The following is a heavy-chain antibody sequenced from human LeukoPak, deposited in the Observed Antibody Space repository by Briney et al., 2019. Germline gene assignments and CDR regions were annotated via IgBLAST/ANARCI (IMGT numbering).Heavy chain of an antibody. J-gene: IGHJ5*02. CDR3: ARVELRFSNWFDP. V-gene: IGHV4-39*07. CDR2: IYYSGST. CDR1: GGSIRSGTYY. D-gene: IGHD3-3*01. Sequence: SETLSLTCTVSGGSIRSGTYYWGWIRQPPGKGLEWIGSIYYSGSTYYNASLKSRVTISVDTSKNQFSLKLSSVTAADTAVYYCARVELRFSNWFDPWGQGTLVTVSS.